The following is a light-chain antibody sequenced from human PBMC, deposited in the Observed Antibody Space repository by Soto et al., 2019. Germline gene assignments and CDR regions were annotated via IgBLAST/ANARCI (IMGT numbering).Light chain of an antibody. Sequence: EIVLTQSPGTLSLSPGERATLSCRASQSVSSSYLAWYQQKPGQAPRLLIYGASSRATGIPDRFSGSGSGTDFILTISRLEADDYVVYYCQQYGGNPITFGQGTRLEIK. CDR2: GAS. J-gene: IGKJ5*01. CDR3: QQYGGNPIT. CDR1: QSVSSSY. V-gene: IGKV3-20*01.